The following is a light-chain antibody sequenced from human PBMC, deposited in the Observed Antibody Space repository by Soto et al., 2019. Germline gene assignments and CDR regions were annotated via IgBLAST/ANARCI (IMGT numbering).Light chain of an antibody. CDR3: QASIRTPIFT. J-gene: IGKJ3*01. Sequence: DIQMTQSPSSLSASVGDRVAITCRSSQTIGKYLNWYQKKPGTAPKVLIYAESSVQSGVPSRFCGIGSGTDFTLTISSLQPEDSATYYCQASIRTPIFTFGPGTKVAIK. V-gene: IGKV1-39*01. CDR1: QTIGKY. CDR2: AES.